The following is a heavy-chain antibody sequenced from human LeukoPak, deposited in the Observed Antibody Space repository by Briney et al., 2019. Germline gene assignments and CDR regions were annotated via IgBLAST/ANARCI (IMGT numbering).Heavy chain of an antibody. V-gene: IGHV1-24*01. Sequence: ASVKVSCKVSGYTLTELSMHWVRQAPGKGLEWMGGFDPEDGETIYAQKFQGRVTMTEDTSTDTAYMELSSLRSEDTAVYYCARVPGYSYGFDYWGQGTLVTVSS. J-gene: IGHJ4*02. D-gene: IGHD5-18*01. CDR2: FDPEDGET. CDR3: ARVPGYSYGFDY. CDR1: GYTLTELS.